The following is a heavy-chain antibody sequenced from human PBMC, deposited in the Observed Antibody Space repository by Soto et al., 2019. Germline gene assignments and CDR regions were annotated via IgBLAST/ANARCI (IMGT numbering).Heavy chain of an antibody. D-gene: IGHD3-9*01. J-gene: IGHJ4*02. Sequence: QVTLKESGPVLVKPTETLTLTCTVSGFSLSNARMGVSWIRQPPGKALEWLAHIFSNDEKSYSTSLKSRFTISKDTSKRQVVLTMTNLDPVDTATYYCARINDILTGFDYWGQGTLVTVSS. V-gene: IGHV2-26*01. CDR3: ARINDILTGFDY. CDR1: GFSLSNARMG. CDR2: IFSNDEK.